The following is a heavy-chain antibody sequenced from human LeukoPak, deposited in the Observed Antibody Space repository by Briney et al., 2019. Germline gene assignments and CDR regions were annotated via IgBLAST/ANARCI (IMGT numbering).Heavy chain of an antibody. CDR3: ARGLAAAGNNNWFDP. V-gene: IGHV4-59*01. CDR1: GGSISSYY. D-gene: IGHD6-13*01. J-gene: IGHJ5*02. Sequence: SETLSLTCTVSGGSISSYYWSWIRQPPGKGLEWIGYIYYSGSTNYNPSLKSRVTISVDTSKNQFSLKLSSVTAADTAVYYCARGLAAAGNNNWFDPWGQGTLVTVSS. CDR2: IYYSGST.